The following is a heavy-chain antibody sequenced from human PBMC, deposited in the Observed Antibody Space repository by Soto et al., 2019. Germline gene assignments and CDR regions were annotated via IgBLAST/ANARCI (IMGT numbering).Heavy chain of an antibody. V-gene: IGHV3-74*01. J-gene: IGHJ6*02. CDR3: ARTINFGLPGNGMDV. CDR2: INSDGSST. CDR1: GFTFSSYW. Sequence: PGGSLRLSCAASGFTFSSYWMHWVRQAPGKGLVWVSRINSDGSSTSYADSVKGRFTISRDNAKNTLYLQMNSLRAEDTAVYYCARTINFGLPGNGMDVRGQGTTVTVSS. D-gene: IGHD3-16*01.